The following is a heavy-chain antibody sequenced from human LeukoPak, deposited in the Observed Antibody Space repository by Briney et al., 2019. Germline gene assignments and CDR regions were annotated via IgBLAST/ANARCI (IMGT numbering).Heavy chain of an antibody. CDR1: GGSFSGYY. D-gene: IGHD5-24*01. CDR3: ARGTDAYKLGNI. J-gene: IGHJ4*02. V-gene: IGHV4-34*01. Sequence: SETLSLTCGVYGGSFSGYYCSLIRHFPGKGLQWVGEISHSEGTNSNPSLKSRVTISVDTSKNQFSLKLNSVTAADTAVYYCARGTDAYKLGNIWGQGTLVTVSS. CDR2: ISHSEGT.